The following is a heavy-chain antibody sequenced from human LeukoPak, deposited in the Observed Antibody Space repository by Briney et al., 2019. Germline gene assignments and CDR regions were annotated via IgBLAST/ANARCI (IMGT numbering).Heavy chain of an antibody. CDR1: GGSISSGSYY. CDR3: ARGITMVRGVSYYYYMDV. J-gene: IGHJ6*03. V-gene: IGHV4-61*02. D-gene: IGHD3-10*01. Sequence: PSQTLSLTCTVSGGSISSGSYYWSWIRQPAGKGLEWIGRIYTSGSTNYNPSLKSRVTMSVDTSKNQFSLKLSSVTAADTAVYYCARGITMVRGVSYYYYMDVWGKGTTVTISS. CDR2: IYTSGST.